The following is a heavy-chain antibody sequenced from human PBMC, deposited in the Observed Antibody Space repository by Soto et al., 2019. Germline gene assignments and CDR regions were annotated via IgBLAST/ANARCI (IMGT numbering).Heavy chain of an antibody. CDR3: ARSGGSTSWYGVFDF. D-gene: IGHD2-15*01. V-gene: IGHV4-30-4*01. CDR2: IYFRGNS. CDR1: GDSITSSPYY. J-gene: IGHJ4*02. Sequence: QVQLQESGPGLVKPSQTLLVTCTVSGDSITSSPYYWSWVRQLPGRGLEWIGYIYFRGNSSYNPSLKSRVTISFDRSKNQFSRELNSVTAADTAVYYCARSGGSTSWYGVFDFWGQGTLVNVSS.